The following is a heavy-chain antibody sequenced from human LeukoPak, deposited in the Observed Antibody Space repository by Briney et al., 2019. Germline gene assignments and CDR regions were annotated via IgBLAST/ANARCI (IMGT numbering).Heavy chain of an antibody. CDR1: GGSFSGYY. CDR3: ARGMGRWDRRGYSYGPYRGNFDY. J-gene: IGHJ4*02. V-gene: IGHV4-34*01. CDR2: INHSGST. Sequence: SETLSLTCAVHGGSFSGYYWSWIRQPPGKGLEWIGEINHSGSTNYNPSLKSRVTISVDTSKNQFSLKLSSVTAADTAVYYCARGMGRWDRRGYSYGPYRGNFDYWGQGTLVTVSS. D-gene: IGHD5-18*01.